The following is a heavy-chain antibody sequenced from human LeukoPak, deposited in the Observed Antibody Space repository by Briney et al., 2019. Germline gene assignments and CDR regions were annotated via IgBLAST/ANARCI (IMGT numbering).Heavy chain of an antibody. D-gene: IGHD1-26*01. CDR3: ARALVGIVGATTHFDY. CDR1: GFTFSSYG. Sequence: GGSLRLSCAASGFTFSSYGMHWVRQAPGKGLEWVAVISYDGSNKYYADSVKGRFTISRDNSKNTLYLQMNSLRAEDTAVYYCARALVGIVGATTHFDYWGQGTLVTVSS. J-gene: IGHJ4*02. CDR2: ISYDGSNK. V-gene: IGHV3-30*03.